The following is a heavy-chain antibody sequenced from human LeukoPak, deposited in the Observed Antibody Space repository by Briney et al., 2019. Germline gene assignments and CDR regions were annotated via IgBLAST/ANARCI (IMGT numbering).Heavy chain of an antibody. D-gene: IGHD6-19*01. J-gene: IGHJ6*03. CDR3: ARRKGVPIAVAGTHRPYYYYYMDV. V-gene: IGHV4-39*07. CDR1: SGSISSSNYY. CDR2: IYSSGST. Sequence: SETLSLTCSVSSGSISSSNYYWGWIRQPPGKGLEGIASIYSSGSTYYNPSLKSRVTISVDTSKNQFSLKLSSVTAADTAVYYCARRKGVPIAVAGTHRPYYYYYMDVWGKGTTVTISS.